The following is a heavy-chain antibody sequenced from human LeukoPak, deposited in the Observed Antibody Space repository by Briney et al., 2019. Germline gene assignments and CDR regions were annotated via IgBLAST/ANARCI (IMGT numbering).Heavy chain of an antibody. CDR1: GYTFTGYY. D-gene: IGHD3-22*01. Sequence: ASVKVSCKASGYTFTGYYMHWVRQAPGQGLEWMGWINPNSGGTNYAQKFQGRVTMNRDTSIRTAYMALSELRADDTAVYYCARDWYYYDSSGYYPGYWGQGPVVTVSS. J-gene: IGHJ4*02. CDR2: INPNSGGT. V-gene: IGHV1-2*02. CDR3: ARDWYYYDSSGYYPGY.